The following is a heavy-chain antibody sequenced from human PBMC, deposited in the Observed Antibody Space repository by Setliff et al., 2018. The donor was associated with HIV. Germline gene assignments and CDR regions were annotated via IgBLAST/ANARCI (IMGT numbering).Heavy chain of an antibody. D-gene: IGHD4-4*01. V-gene: IGHV4-31*03. CDR1: GGSIDSGSYY. J-gene: IGHJ5*02. Sequence: SETLSLTCTVSGGSIDSGSYYWSWIRQHPGRGLEWIGYVYYTGKTYYNPSLESRISMSVDTSKNQFSLKLTSVTAADTAIYYCARDLTSNSNCFEPWGQGTQVTV. CDR2: VYYTGKT. CDR3: ARDLTSNSNCFEP.